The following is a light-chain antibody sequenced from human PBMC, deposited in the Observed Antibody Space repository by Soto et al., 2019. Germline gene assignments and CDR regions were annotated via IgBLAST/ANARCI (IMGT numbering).Light chain of an antibody. CDR2: DVS. CDR1: SSDVGGYNY. J-gene: IGLJ1*01. Sequence: QSVLTQPASVSGSPGQSITISCTGTSSDVGGYNYVSWYQQHPGKAPKLMIHDVSNRPSGVSNRFSGSKSGNTASLTISGLQAEDEADYYCSSYTSSSTLLYVFGTGTKVTVL. V-gene: IGLV2-14*01. CDR3: SSYTSSSTLLYV.